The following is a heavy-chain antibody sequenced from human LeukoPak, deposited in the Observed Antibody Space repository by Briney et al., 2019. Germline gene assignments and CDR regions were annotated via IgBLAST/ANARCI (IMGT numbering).Heavy chain of an antibody. D-gene: IGHD2-15*01. CDR3: AKKRDIVVVVAAVDY. CDR2: ISGSGGST. CDR1: GFTFSNYA. V-gene: IGHV3-23*01. J-gene: IGHJ4*02. Sequence: GGSLRLSCAASGFTFSNYAMSWVRQAPGKGLEWVSAISGSGGSTYYADSVKGRFTISRDNSKNTLYLQMNSLRAEDTAVYYCAKKRDIVVVVAAVDYWGQGTLVTVSS.